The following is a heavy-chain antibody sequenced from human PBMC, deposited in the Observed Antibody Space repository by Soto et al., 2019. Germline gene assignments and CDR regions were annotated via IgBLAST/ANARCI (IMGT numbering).Heavy chain of an antibody. J-gene: IGHJ5*02. CDR3: ARAGYSTLRWFDP. D-gene: IGHD6-13*01. Sequence: QVQLQQWGAGLLKPSETLSLTCAVYGGSFSGYYWSWIRQPPGKGLEWIGEINHSGSTNYNPSLKSRVTMSVDTSKNQFSLKLSSVTAADTAVYYCARAGYSTLRWFDPWGQGTLVTVSS. V-gene: IGHV4-34*01. CDR1: GGSFSGYY. CDR2: INHSGST.